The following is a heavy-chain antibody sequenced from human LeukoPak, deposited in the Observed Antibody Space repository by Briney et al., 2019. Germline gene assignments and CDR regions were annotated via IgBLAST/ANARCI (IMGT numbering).Heavy chain of an antibody. D-gene: IGHD2-15*01. V-gene: IGHV3-30*18. CDR3: AKGGRCSGGGCYATPEYDFFDY. CDR1: GFTFSSYG. J-gene: IGHJ4*02. CDR2: ISHEGDNK. Sequence: GGSLRLSCAASGFTFSSYGMHWVRQAPGKGLEWVAVISHEGDNKYYADPVKGRFTISRDNSKNMLYLQVSSLSAEDTAIYYCAKGGRCSGGGCYATPEYDFFDYWGQGTLVTVSS.